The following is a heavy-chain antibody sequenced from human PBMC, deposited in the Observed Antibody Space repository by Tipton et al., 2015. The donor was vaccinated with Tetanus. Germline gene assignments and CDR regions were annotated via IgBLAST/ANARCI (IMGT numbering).Heavy chain of an antibody. V-gene: IGHV4-39*02. J-gene: IGHJ4*02. D-gene: IGHD5/OR15-5a*01. CDR1: GGSLSSSHYY. CDR2: IVYSGRT. Sequence: GLVKPSETLSLNCTVSGGSLSSSHYYGAWIRQPPGQGLEWIGSIVYSGRTYFNPSLKSRVTLSFDTSKNHFSLKLSSVTAADTAVYYCARLTEIVSRSGWALDFWGLGTLVTVSA. CDR3: ARLTEIVSRSGWALDF.